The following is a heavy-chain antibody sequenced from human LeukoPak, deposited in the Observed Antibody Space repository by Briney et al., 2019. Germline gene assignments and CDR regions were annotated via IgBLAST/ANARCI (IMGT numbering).Heavy chain of an antibody. CDR2: MHADGDS. Sequence: SETLSLTCTVSGDSISGYFWSWIRQPAGKGLEWIGRMHADGDSNYNPSLKSRITLSFDTPENQFSLTLTSVTAADTAVYYCARHSDYYGSGSYFNYFDYWGQGTLVTVSS. CDR3: ARHSDYYGSGSYFNYFDY. D-gene: IGHD3-10*01. CDR1: GDSISGYF. V-gene: IGHV4-4*07. J-gene: IGHJ4*02.